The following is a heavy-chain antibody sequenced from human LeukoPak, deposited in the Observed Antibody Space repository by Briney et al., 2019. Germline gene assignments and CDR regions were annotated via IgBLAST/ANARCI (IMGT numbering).Heavy chain of an antibody. CDR3: ASDTGDYRDY. V-gene: IGHV4-39*01. CDR1: GGSISSSSYY. CDR2: IYYSGST. J-gene: IGHJ4*02. D-gene: IGHD4-11*01. Sequence: SETLSLTCTVSGGSISSSSYYWGWIRQPPGKGLEWIGSIYYSGSTYYNPSLKSRVTISVDTSKNQFSLKLSSVTAADTAVYYCASDTGDYRDYWGQGTLVTVSS.